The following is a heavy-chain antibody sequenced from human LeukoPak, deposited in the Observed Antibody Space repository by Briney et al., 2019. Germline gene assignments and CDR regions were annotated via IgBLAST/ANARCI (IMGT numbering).Heavy chain of an antibody. CDR3: ARDSPYYYDSMANALDT. J-gene: IGHJ5*02. Sequence: GGSLRLSCAASGFNFSDYWMTWVRQPRGRGLEWVANIGQDGSEKYYGDSEKGRFTISRDNTKNSLYLQVNSLRAEDTAVYFCARDSPYYYDSMANALDTWGQGTLVIVSS. CDR1: GFNFSDYW. D-gene: IGHD3-22*01. V-gene: IGHV3-7*04. CDR2: IGQDGSEK.